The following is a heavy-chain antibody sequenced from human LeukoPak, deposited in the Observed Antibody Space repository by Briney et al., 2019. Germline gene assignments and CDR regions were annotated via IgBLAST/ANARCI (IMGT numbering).Heavy chain of an antibody. CDR2: IYYSGNT. CDR1: GDSISTSNSY. V-gene: IGHV4-39*01. J-gene: IGHJ4*02. CDR3: ARQTGVGLFILP. D-gene: IGHD3-3*01. Sequence: SETPSLTCAVSGDSISTSNSYWGWIRRPPGKGLEWVGSIYYSGNTYYNPSPKSRVTISVDTSKNQFSLKLTSVTAADTAVYYCARQTGVGLFILPGGQGTLVTVSS.